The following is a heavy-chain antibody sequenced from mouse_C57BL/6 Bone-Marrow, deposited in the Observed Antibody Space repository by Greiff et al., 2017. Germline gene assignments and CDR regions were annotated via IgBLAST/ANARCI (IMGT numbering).Heavy chain of an antibody. V-gene: IGHV5-4*01. CDR1: GFTFSSYA. J-gene: IGHJ1*01. CDR3: ANFVV. CDR2: ISDGGSYT. Sequence: EVQLVESGGGLVKPGGSLKFSCAASGFTFSSYAMSWVRQTPGKRLEWVATISDGGSYTYYPDNVKGRFTIARDNAKNNLYLQMSYLKSEDTAMYYCANFVVWGGGTAVTVSS.